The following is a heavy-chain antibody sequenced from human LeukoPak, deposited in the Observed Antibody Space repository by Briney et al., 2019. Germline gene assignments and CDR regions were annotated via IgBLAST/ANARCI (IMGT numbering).Heavy chain of an antibody. J-gene: IGHJ5*02. Sequence: ASVKVSCKASGYTFTGYYMHWVRQAPGQGLEWMGRINPNSGGTNYAQKVQGRVTMTRDTSISTAYMELSRLRSDDTAVYSCASRSSPPGWFDPWGQGTLVTVSS. D-gene: IGHD6-13*01. V-gene: IGHV1-2*06. CDR1: GYTFTGYY. CDR3: ASRSSPPGWFDP. CDR2: INPNSGGT.